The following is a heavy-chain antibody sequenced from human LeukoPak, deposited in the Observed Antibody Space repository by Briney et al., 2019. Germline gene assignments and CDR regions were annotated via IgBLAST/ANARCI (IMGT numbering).Heavy chain of an antibody. CDR1: GFPFSSYG. Sequence: GRSLILSCAASGFPFSSYGMHWGRQAPGKGLEGVAVIWYDGSNKYYADSVKGRFTISRDNSKNTLYLQMNSLRAEDTAVYYCARTGYCSSTSCPEYYYYGMDVWGQGTTVTVSS. CDR3: ARTGYCSSTSCPEYYYYGMDV. CDR2: IWYDGSNK. D-gene: IGHD2-2*01. V-gene: IGHV3-33*01. J-gene: IGHJ6*02.